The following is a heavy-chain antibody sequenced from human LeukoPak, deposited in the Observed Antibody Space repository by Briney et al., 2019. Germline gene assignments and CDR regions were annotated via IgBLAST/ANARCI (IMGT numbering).Heavy chain of an antibody. CDR2: ITNTGNI. Sequence: SETLSLTCTASGDSISNSAYYWVWIRQPPGKGLEWIGTITNTGNIYSNPSLKSRVTISIDTSKTQISLKLTSVTAADTAVFYCARKTPGTSVDVWGQGTPVTVSS. CDR3: ARKTPGTSVDV. CDR1: GDSISNSAYY. V-gene: IGHV4-39*01. D-gene: IGHD3-10*01. J-gene: IGHJ6*02.